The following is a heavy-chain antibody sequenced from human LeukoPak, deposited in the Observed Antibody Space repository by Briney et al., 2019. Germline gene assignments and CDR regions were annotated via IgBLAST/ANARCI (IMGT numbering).Heavy chain of an antibody. Sequence: GGSLRLSCAASGFTFSSYEMNWVRQAPGKGLEWVSYISSSSSTIYYADSVKGRFTISRDNAKNSLYLQMNSLRAEDTAVYYCARDQGSYYHYFDYWGQGTLVTVSS. D-gene: IGHD3-10*01. J-gene: IGHJ4*02. CDR3: ARDQGSYYHYFDY. V-gene: IGHV3-48*01. CDR2: ISSSSSTI. CDR1: GFTFSSYE.